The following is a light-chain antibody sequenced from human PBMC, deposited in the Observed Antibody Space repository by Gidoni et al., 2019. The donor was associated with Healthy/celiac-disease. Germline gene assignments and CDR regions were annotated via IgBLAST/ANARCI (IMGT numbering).Light chain of an antibody. J-gene: IGKJ4*01. Sequence: EIVMTQSPATLSVSPGERATLSCRASQSVSSNLAWYQQKPGQAPRLLIYGASTRATGIPARFSGSGSGTEFTLTISSLQSEDVAVYYCQQYNNWSPETFGGGTKVEIK. CDR1: QSVSSN. CDR3: QQYNNWSPET. V-gene: IGKV3-15*01. CDR2: GAS.